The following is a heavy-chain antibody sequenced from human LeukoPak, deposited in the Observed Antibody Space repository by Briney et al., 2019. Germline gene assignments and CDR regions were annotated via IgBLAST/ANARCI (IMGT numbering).Heavy chain of an antibody. CDR2: ISGSGGST. D-gene: IGHD2-15*01. CDR3: ARDGVVVVAARGFDY. CDR1: GFTFSSYA. Sequence: PGGSLRLSCAASGFTFSSYAMSWVRQAPGKGLEWVSAISGSGGSTYYADSVKGRFTISRDNSKNTLYLQMNSLRAEDTAVYYCARDGVVVVAARGFDYWGQGTLVTVSS. J-gene: IGHJ4*02. V-gene: IGHV3-23*01.